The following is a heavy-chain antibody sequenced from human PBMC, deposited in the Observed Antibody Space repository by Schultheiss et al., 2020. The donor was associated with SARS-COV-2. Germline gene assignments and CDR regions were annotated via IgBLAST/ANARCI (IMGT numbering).Heavy chain of an antibody. CDR1: GGSISSGDSY. D-gene: IGHD3-10*01. V-gene: IGHV4-30-4*01. J-gene: IGHJ4*02. CDR2: IYYSGST. Sequence: SETLSLTCTVSGGSISSGDSYWSWIRQPPGKGLEWIGYIYYSGSTHYNPSLKSRVTISVDTSKNQFSLKLSSVTAADTAVYYCARGGSYGSSSLYYFDYWGQGTLVTVSS. CDR3: ARGGSYGSSSLYYFDY.